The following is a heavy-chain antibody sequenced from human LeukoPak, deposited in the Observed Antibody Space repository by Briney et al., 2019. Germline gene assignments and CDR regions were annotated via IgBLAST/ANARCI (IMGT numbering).Heavy chain of an antibody. V-gene: IGHV4-61*01. J-gene: IGHJ2*01. CDR3: ARGVLVDTAMVMYWYFDL. D-gene: IGHD5-18*01. CDR2: IYYSGST. CDR1: GGSISSSSYY. Sequence: SETLSLTCTVSGGSISSSSYYWSWIRQPPGKGLEWIGYIYYSGSTNYNPSLKSRVTISVDTSKNQFSLKLSSVTAADTAVYYCARGVLVDTAMVMYWYFDLWGRGTLVTVSS.